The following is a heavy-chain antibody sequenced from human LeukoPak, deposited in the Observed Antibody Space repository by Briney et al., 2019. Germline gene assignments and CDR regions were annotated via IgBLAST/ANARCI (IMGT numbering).Heavy chain of an antibody. J-gene: IGHJ4*02. CDR2: ISYDGSNK. CDR3: ARDSYDILTGYPYYFDY. V-gene: IGHV3-30*04. D-gene: IGHD3-9*01. Sequence: PGGSLRLSCAASGFTFSSYAMHWVRQAPGKGLEWVAVISYDGSNKYYADSVKGRFTISRDNSKNTLYLQMNSLRAEDTAVYYCARDSYDILTGYPYYFDYWGQGTLVTVSS. CDR1: GFTFSSYA.